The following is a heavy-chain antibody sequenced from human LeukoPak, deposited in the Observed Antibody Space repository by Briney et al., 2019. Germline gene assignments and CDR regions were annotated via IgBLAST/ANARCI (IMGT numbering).Heavy chain of an antibody. D-gene: IGHD4-23*01. Sequence: GGSLRLSCAASGFTFSDYYMSWIRQAPGKGLEWVSYISSSGSTIYYADSVKGRFTISRDNAKNSLYLQMNSLRAEDTAVYYCAKDALRWAFDYWGQGTLVTVSS. J-gene: IGHJ4*02. CDR3: AKDALRWAFDY. V-gene: IGHV3-11*01. CDR1: GFTFSDYY. CDR2: ISSSGSTI.